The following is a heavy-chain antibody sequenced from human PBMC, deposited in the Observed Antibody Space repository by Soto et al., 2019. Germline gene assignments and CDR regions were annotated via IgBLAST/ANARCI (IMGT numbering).Heavy chain of an antibody. CDR1: GFTFSSYA. Sequence: QVQLVESGGGVVQPGRSLRLSCAASGFTFSSYAMHWVRQAPGKGLEWVAVISYDGSNKYYADSVKGRFTISRDNSKNTLYLQMNSLRAEDTAVYYCARDGGSMDVWGQGTTVIVSS. V-gene: IGHV3-30-3*01. D-gene: IGHD3-16*01. CDR2: ISYDGSNK. CDR3: ARDGGSMDV. J-gene: IGHJ6*02.